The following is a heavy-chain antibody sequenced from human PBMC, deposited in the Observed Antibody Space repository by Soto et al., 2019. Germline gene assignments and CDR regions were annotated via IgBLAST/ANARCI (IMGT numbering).Heavy chain of an antibody. D-gene: IGHD3-3*01. V-gene: IGHV3-30*18. CDR3: AKDSQGPYDFWSGYSQKSYYYYYIDV. J-gene: IGHJ6*03. CDR1: GFTFSSYG. Sequence: QVQLVESGGGVVQPGRSLRLSCAASGFTFSSYGMHWVRQAPGKGLEWVAVISYDGSNKYYADSVKGRFTISRDNSKNTLYLQMNSLRAEDTAVYYCAKDSQGPYDFWSGYSQKSYYYYYIDVWGKGTTVTVSS. CDR2: ISYDGSNK.